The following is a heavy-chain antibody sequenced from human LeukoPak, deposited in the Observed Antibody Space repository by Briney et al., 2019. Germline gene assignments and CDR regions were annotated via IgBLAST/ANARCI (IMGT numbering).Heavy chain of an antibody. CDR1: GGSISSGGYY. CDR3: ASGGDSYEIEYFQH. CDR2: IYYSGST. Sequence: PSETLSLTCTVSGGSISSGGYYWSWIRQHPGKGLEWIGYIYYSGSTNYNPSLKSRVTISVDTSKNQFSLKLSSVTAADTAVYYCASGGDSYEIEYFQHWGQGTLVTVSS. D-gene: IGHD5-18*01. J-gene: IGHJ1*01. V-gene: IGHV4-61*08.